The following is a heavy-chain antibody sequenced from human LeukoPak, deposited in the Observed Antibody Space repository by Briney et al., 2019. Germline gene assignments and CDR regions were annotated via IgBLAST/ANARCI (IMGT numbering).Heavy chain of an antibody. D-gene: IGHD3-22*01. CDR2: IWYDGSNK. CDR1: GFAFSSYG. Sequence: PGGSLRLSCAASGFAFSSYGMHWVRQAPGKGLEWVAVIWYDGSNKYYADSVKGRFIISRDNSKSTLYLQMNSLRAEDTAVYYCARDRYYDSRHWFDPWGQGTLVTVSS. V-gene: IGHV3-33*01. CDR3: ARDRYYDSRHWFDP. J-gene: IGHJ5*02.